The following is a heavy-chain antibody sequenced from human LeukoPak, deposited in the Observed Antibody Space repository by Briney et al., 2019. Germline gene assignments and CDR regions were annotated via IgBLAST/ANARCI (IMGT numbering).Heavy chain of an antibody. J-gene: IGHJ4*02. V-gene: IGHV3-30*04. CDR1: GFTFSSYA. CDR3: ARGLSAMGYFDY. D-gene: IGHD3-16*01. CDR2: ISYDGSNK. Sequence: PGGSLRLSCVVSGFTFSSYAMHWVRQAPGKGLEWVAVISYDGSNKYYADSVKGRFTISRDNSKNTLYLQMNSLRAEDTAVYYCARGLSAMGYFDYWGQGTLVTVSS.